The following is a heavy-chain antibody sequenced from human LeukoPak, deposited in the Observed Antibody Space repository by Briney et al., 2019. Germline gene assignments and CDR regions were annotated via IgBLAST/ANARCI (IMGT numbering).Heavy chain of an antibody. Sequence: SETLSLTCTVSGGSISSYYWSWIRQPAGKGLEWIGYIYYSGSTNYNPSLKSRVTISVDTSKNQFSLKLSSVTAADTAVYYCATTSSHCSSTSCPSDYWGQGTLVTVSS. CDR3: ATTSSHCSSTSCPSDY. V-gene: IGHV4-59*08. CDR1: GGSISSYY. CDR2: IYYSGST. J-gene: IGHJ4*02. D-gene: IGHD2-2*01.